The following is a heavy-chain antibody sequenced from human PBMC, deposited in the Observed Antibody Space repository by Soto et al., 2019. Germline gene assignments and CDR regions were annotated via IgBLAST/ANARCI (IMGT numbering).Heavy chain of an antibody. CDR3: ARDVNAYFDS. V-gene: IGHV3-7*01. CDR2: INQVGTEK. Sequence: GGSLRLSCAASELTFSGYWMSWVRQTPGKGLEWVGNINQVGTEKNYVDSVKGRFTISRDNAKNSLFLQMNSLRAEDTAVYYCARDVNAYFDSWGQGTLVTVSS. CDR1: ELTFSGYW. J-gene: IGHJ4*02. D-gene: IGHD2-8*01.